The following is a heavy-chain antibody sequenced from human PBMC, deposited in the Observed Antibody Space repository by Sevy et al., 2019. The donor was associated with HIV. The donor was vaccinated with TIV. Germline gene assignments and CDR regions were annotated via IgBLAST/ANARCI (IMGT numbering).Heavy chain of an antibody. CDR1: GFTFSSYE. CDR2: ISNSGTTI. Sequence: GGSLRLSCAASGFTFSSYEMNWVRQAPGKGLEWVSYISNSGTTISYSNSVRGRFCISRDNARNSLYLQMNSLRAEDTAVYYCARDLPPSATTVAHFDYWGQGTLVTVSS. V-gene: IGHV3-48*03. J-gene: IGHJ4*02. D-gene: IGHD4-17*01. CDR3: ARDLPPSATTVAHFDY.